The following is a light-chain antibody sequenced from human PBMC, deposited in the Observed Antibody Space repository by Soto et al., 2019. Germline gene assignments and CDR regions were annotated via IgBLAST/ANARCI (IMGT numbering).Light chain of an antibody. Sequence: AIRMTQSPSSFSASTGDRVTITCRASQGISSYLAWYQQKPGKAPKLLIYAASTLQSGVPSRFSGSGSGTDFTLTISCLQSEDFATYYCQQRSSWLTFGGGTKVEVK. CDR3: QQRSSWLT. V-gene: IGKV1-8*01. J-gene: IGKJ4*01. CDR2: AAS. CDR1: QGISSY.